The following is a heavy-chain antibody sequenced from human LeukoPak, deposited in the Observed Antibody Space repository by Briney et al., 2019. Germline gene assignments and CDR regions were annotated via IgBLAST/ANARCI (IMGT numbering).Heavy chain of an antibody. CDR1: GFIFEDHT. V-gene: IGHV3-20*04. Sequence: GGSLRLSCAVSGFIFEDHTMNWVRQTPGKGLEWVSLITWDGEGKSYADSVKGRFTISRDNAKNSLYLQMNSLRVEDTAVYYCAREGDAFDVWGQGTMVTVSS. CDR3: AREGDAFDV. J-gene: IGHJ3*01. CDR2: ITWDGEGK.